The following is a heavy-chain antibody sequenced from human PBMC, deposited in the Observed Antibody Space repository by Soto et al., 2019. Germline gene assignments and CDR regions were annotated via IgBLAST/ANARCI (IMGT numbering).Heavy chain of an antibody. D-gene: IGHD4-17*01. CDR1: GGPFSSHT. J-gene: IGHJ2*01. V-gene: IGHV1-69*08. CDR2: IIPALGTT. Sequence: QDQLVQSGAEVKKPGSSVKVSCKAFGGPFSSHTFSWVRQAPGQGLESMGRIIPALGTTTYAQKFQGRVTITADESVTTVYMELNSLRTEDTAVYYCARPDFGDYWYFDLWGRGTLVTVSS. CDR3: ARPDFGDYWYFDL.